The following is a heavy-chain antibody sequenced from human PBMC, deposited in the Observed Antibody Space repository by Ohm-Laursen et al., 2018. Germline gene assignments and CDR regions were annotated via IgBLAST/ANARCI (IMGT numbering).Heavy chain of an antibody. Sequence: SLRLSCSASGFTFGNYAMNWVRQAPGKGLEWVSSISSSSSYIYYADSVKGRFTISRDNAKNSLYLQMNSLRAEDTAVYYCASNNLAHDYWGQGTLVTVSS. CDR2: ISSSSSYI. J-gene: IGHJ4*02. CDR1: GFTFGNYA. V-gene: IGHV3-21*01. D-gene: IGHD2/OR15-2a*01. CDR3: ASNNLAHDY.